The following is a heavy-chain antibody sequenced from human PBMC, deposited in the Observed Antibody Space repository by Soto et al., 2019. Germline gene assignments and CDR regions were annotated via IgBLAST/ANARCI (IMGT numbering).Heavy chain of an antibody. Sequence: QITLKESGPPLVNPTQTLTLTCTFSGFSLSTSGVGVGWIRQPPGKALEWLALIYWDDDKRYSPSLKSRLTITKDTSKNQVVLTMTNMDPVDTATYYCAHHGRAEYYDFWSGYYWDYWGQGTLVTVSS. CDR2: IYWDDDK. CDR3: AHHGRAEYYDFWSGYYWDY. J-gene: IGHJ4*02. V-gene: IGHV2-5*02. D-gene: IGHD3-3*01. CDR1: GFSLSTSGVG.